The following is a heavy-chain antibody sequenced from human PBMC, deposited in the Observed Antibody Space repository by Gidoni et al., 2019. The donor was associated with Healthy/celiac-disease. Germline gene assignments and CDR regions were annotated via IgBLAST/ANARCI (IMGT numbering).Heavy chain of an antibody. CDR2: ISSSSSYI. V-gene: IGHV3-21*01. Sequence: EVQLVESGGGLVKPGGSLRLSCAASGFPFSSYSMHWVRQAPGKGLEWVSSISSSSSYIYYADSVKGRFTISRDNAKNSLYLQMNSLRAEDTAVYYCARDLITMIVGLTDSLGYGMDVWGQGTTVTVSS. J-gene: IGHJ6*02. D-gene: IGHD3-22*01. CDR3: ARDLITMIVGLTDSLGYGMDV. CDR1: GFPFSSYS.